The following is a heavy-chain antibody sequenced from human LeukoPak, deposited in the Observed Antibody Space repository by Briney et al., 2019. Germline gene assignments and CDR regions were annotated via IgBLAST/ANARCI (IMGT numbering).Heavy chain of an antibody. D-gene: IGHD1-26*01. V-gene: IGHV3-33*06. Sequence: PGGSLRLSCAASGFTFNTYGMHWVRQAPGKGLEWVSVIWYDGSNKYYADSVKGRFTLSRDNSKNTLYLQMNSLRAEDTAVYYCAKRNSGNYFYDWGQGSLVTVSS. CDR3: AKRNSGNYFYD. CDR1: GFTFNTYG. J-gene: IGHJ4*02. CDR2: IWYDGSNK.